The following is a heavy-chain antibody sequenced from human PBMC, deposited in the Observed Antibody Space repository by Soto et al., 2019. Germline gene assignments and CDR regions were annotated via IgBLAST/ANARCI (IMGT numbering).Heavy chain of an antibody. Sequence: GGALRLSCAASVFTFTIYAMSWVRQAPGKGLDWVSTVSAGGTTTYFADSVKGRFAISGDNSKNTVYLQMNSLRAEDTAVYYCANQYFDYWGPGTMVTVSS. V-gene: IGHV3-23*01. J-gene: IGHJ4*02. CDR2: VSAGGTTT. CDR3: ANQYFDY. CDR1: VFTFTIYA.